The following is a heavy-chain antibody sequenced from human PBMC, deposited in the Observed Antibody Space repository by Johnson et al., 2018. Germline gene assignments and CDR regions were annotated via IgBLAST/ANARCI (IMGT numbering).Heavy chain of an antibody. CDR2: ISSNGGST. V-gene: IGHV3-64*01. Sequence: VQLVESGGGLVQPGGSLRLSCAASGFTFSSYAMHWVRQAPGKGLEYVSAISSNGGSTYYANSVKGRFIISRDNSKNTLYLQMGSLRVEEMAVYYCARACGDCYPDDAFDIWGQGTMVTVSS. D-gene: IGHD2-21*02. J-gene: IGHJ3*02. CDR1: GFTFSSYA. CDR3: ARACGDCYPDDAFDI.